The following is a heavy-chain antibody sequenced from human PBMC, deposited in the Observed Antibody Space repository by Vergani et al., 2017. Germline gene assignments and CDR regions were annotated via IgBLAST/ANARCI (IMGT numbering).Heavy chain of an antibody. CDR1: GFTFSSYE. D-gene: IGHD2-2*01. V-gene: IGHV3-48*03. J-gene: IGHJ3*02. Sequence: EVQLVESGGGLVQPGGSLRLSCAASGFTFSSYEMNWVRQAPGKGLEWVSYSSSSGSTIYYAGSVKGRFTIARDNAKNSLYLQMNSLRAEDTAVYYCARDSQLLNYVAFDIWGQGTMVTVSS. CDR2: SSSSGSTI. CDR3: ARDSQLLNYVAFDI.